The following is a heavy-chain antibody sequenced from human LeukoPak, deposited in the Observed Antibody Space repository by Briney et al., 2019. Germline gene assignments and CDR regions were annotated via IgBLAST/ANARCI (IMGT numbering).Heavy chain of an antibody. CDR3: ARDGLYSSSSGHAFDI. D-gene: IGHD6-6*01. Sequence: PSQTLSLTCTVSGVSISSGSYYWSWIRQPAGKGLEWIGRIYTSGSTNYNPSLKSRVTISVDTSKNQFSLKLSSVTAADTAVYYCARDGLYSSSSGHAFDIWGQGTMVTVSS. CDR2: IYTSGST. J-gene: IGHJ3*02. V-gene: IGHV4-61*02. CDR1: GVSISSGSYY.